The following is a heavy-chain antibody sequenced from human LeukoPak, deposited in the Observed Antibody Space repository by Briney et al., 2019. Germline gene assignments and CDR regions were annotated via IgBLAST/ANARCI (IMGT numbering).Heavy chain of an antibody. Sequence: PAGSLRLSCAASGFTFSDYEINWVRKAQGKGLEWVSCISTSGSTTYYADSVKGRFTISRDNAKNSLFLQMNTLTVEDTAVYYCARGALHVFDYWGQGTPVTVSS. D-gene: IGHD3-10*02. J-gene: IGHJ4*02. V-gene: IGHV3-48*03. CDR2: ISTSGSTT. CDR3: ARGALHVFDY. CDR1: GFTFSDYE.